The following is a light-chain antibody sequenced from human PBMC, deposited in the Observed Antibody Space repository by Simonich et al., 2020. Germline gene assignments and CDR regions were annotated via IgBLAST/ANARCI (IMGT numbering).Light chain of an antibody. J-gene: IGKJ2*01. Sequence: DIVMTQTPLSLSVTPGQPASISCKSSQSLLHSDGKTYLYWYLQKPGKSPQLLIYEGSNRFSGVPDRFSGSGSGTDFTLKISRVEAEDVGVYYCMQSIQLPLYTFGQGTKLEIK. CDR2: EGS. V-gene: IGKV2D-29*02. CDR1: QSLLHSDGKTY. CDR3: MQSIQLPLYT.